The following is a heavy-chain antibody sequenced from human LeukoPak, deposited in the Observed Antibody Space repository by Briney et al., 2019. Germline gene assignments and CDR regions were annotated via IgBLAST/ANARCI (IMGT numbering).Heavy chain of an antibody. CDR3: ARSIVFAIFGVVIISAFDI. Sequence: SETLSLTCAVYGGSFSGYYWSWIRQPPGKGLEWIGEINHSGSTNYNPCLKSRVTISVDTSKNQFSLKLSSVTAADTAVYYCARSIVFAIFGVVIISAFDIWGQGTMVTVSS. J-gene: IGHJ3*02. CDR1: GGSFSGYY. V-gene: IGHV4-34*01. D-gene: IGHD3-3*01. CDR2: INHSGST.